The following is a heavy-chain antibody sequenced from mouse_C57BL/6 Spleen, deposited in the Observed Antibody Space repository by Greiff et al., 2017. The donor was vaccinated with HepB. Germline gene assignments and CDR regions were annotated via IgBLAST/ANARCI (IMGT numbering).Heavy chain of an antibody. CDR1: GYSFTDYN. V-gene: IGHV1-39*01. D-gene: IGHD1-1*01. Sequence: VQLKESGSELVKPGASVKISCKASGYSFTDYNMNWVKQSNGKSLEWIGVINPNYGTTSYNQKFKGKATLTVDQSSSTAYMQLNSLTSEDSAVYYCASPYYGSSYAWFAYWGQGTLVTVSA. CDR2: INPNYGTT. J-gene: IGHJ3*01. CDR3: ASPYYGSSYAWFAY.